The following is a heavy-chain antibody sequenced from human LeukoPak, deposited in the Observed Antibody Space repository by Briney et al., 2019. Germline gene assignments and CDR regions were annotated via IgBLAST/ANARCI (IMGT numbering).Heavy chain of an antibody. V-gene: IGHV4-59*08. Sequence: KPSETLSLTCTVSGGSLTNYYWNWIRQPPGKGLEWIAYIHSGGNAYYNPSLKSRITVSVDTSKNQFSLKLSSVTAADTAVYYCARQIGFSNDWCEFWGPGTLVTVSS. CDR2: IHSGGNA. CDR1: GGSLTNYY. J-gene: IGHJ5*01. D-gene: IGHD3-3*02. CDR3: ARQIGFSNDWCEF.